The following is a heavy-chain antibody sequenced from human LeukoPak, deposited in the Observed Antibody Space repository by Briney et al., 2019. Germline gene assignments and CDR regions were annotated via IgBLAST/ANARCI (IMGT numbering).Heavy chain of an antibody. CDR2: IIPIFGTA. CDR1: GGTFSSYA. J-gene: IGHJ5*02. D-gene: IGHD5-18*01. CDR3: ARAIYSYGYNWFDP. V-gene: IGHV1-69*05. Sequence: SVKVSCTASGGTFSSYAISWVRQAPGQGLEWMGGIIPIFGTANYAQKFQGRVTITTDESTSTAYMELSSLRSEDTAVYYCARAIYSYGYNWFDPWGQGTLVTVSS.